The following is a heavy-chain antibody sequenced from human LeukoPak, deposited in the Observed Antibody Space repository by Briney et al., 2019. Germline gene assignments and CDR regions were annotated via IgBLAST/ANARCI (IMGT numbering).Heavy chain of an antibody. Sequence: ASVKVSCKASGYTFTSYGISWVRQAPGQGLEWMGWISAYNGNTNYAQKLQGRVTMTTDTSTSTAYMELRSLRSDDTAVYYCARDRSYGSGSYWVAFDIWGQGTMVTVSS. CDR1: GYTFTSYG. CDR2: ISAYNGNT. CDR3: ARDRSYGSGSYWVAFDI. J-gene: IGHJ3*02. V-gene: IGHV1-18*01. D-gene: IGHD3-10*01.